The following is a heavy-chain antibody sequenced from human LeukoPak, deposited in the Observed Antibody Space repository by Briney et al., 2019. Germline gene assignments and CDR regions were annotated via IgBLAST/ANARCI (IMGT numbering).Heavy chain of an antibody. J-gene: IGHJ4*02. Sequence: GGSLRLSCAASGFTFSDYYMSWVRQAPGKGLEWVSIISASGGSTYYADSVKGRFTISRDNSKNTLYLQMNSLRAEDTAVYYCATQGGSFDYWGQGTLVTVSS. CDR3: ATQGGSFDY. CDR1: GFTFSDYY. D-gene: IGHD3-16*01. CDR2: ISASGGST. V-gene: IGHV3-23*01.